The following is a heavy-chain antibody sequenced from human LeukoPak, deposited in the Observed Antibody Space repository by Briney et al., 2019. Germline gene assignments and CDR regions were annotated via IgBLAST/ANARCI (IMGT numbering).Heavy chain of an antibody. V-gene: IGHV3-23*01. CDR3: AAPGGNYYDSSGYYRGAFDI. D-gene: IGHD3-22*01. CDR2: ISGSGGST. CDR1: GFTFSSYA. Sequence: LSGGSLRLSCAASGFTFSSYAMSWVRQAPGKGLEWVSAISGSGGSTYYADSVKGRFTISRDNSKNTLYLQMNSLRAEDTAVYYCAAPGGNYYDSSGYYRGAFDIWGQGTMVTVSS. J-gene: IGHJ3*02.